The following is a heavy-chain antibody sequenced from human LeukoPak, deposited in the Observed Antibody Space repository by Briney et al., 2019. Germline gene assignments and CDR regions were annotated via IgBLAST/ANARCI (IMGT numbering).Heavy chain of an antibody. CDR2: INPSGGST. V-gene: IGHV1-46*03. D-gene: IGHD3-22*01. CDR1: GHTFTSYY. J-gene: IGHJ4*02. Sequence: GASVKVSCKASGHTFTSYYMHWVRQAPGQGLEWMGIINPSGGSTYYAQNFQGRATLTRDTSTSTVYMELSSLRSEDTAVYYCASGVYYYDSSGLEDWGQGTLVTVSS. CDR3: ASGVYYYDSSGLED.